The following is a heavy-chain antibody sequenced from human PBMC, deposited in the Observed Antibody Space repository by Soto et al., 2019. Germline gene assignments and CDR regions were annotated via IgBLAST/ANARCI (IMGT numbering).Heavy chain of an antibody. CDR3: ARLSGHCTNGVCYIPRR. J-gene: IGHJ4*02. Sequence: PGESLKISCQGSGYRFTSYLIGLVRPMPGKGLEWIGIIYRGDSDTRYSPSFQGQVTIPADKSTSPAYLQWSRLKAPDTAMYYCARLSGHCTNGVCYIPRRWGQGTLVTVSS. D-gene: IGHD2-8*01. CDR2: IYRGDSDT. V-gene: IGHV5-51*01. CDR1: GYRFTSYL.